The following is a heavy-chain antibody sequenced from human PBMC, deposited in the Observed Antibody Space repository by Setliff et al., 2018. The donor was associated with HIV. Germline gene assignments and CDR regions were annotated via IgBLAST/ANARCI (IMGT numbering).Heavy chain of an antibody. D-gene: IGHD6-19*01. CDR1: GGSFSGYY. J-gene: IGHJ4*02. V-gene: IGHV4-34*01. Sequence: SETLSLTCAVYGGSFSGYYWSWVRQPPGKGLEWIGEINHSGSTNYNPSLKSRVTVSVDTSKNQFSQKVSSVTAADTAVYYCARETEAGTFDYWGQGTLVTVSS. CDR3: ARETEAGTFDY. CDR2: INHSGST.